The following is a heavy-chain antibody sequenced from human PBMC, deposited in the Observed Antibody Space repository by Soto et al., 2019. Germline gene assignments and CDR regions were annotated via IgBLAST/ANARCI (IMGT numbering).Heavy chain of an antibody. J-gene: IGHJ3*02. Sequence: GASVKVSCKASGYTFTSYGISWVRQAPGQGLEWMGWINAGNGNTKYSQKFQGRVTITRDTSASTAYMELSSLRSEDTAVYYCARGLLWFGELYSAFDIWGQGTMVTVSS. CDR2: INAGNGNT. V-gene: IGHV1-3*01. CDR3: ARGLLWFGELYSAFDI. D-gene: IGHD3-10*01. CDR1: GYTFTSYG.